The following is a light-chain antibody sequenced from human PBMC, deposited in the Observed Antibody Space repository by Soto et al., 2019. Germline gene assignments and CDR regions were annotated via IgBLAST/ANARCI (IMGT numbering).Light chain of an antibody. CDR2: GAS. J-gene: IGKJ4*01. Sequence: EIIMTQSPATLSVSPGEGATLSCRTSHSISTNLAWYQHKRGQSPRLLVYGASTRATGVPARFSGSGSGAEFSLCISSLQSEDFAVYYCQQYHSWPTFGGGTKVEIK. V-gene: IGKV3-15*01. CDR1: HSISTN. CDR3: QQYHSWPT.